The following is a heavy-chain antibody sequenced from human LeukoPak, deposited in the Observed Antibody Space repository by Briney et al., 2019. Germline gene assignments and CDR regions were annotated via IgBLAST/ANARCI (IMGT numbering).Heavy chain of an antibody. CDR3: ARELTGYWQQY. J-gene: IGHJ4*02. Sequence: GRSLRLSCAASGFTFSNFAMHWVRQAPGKGLEWVAIISYDGSNQSYADSVKGRFTISRDSSQNTLYLQMNSLRAEDTAVYYCARELTGYWQQYWGQGTLVTVSS. CDR2: ISYDGSNQ. V-gene: IGHV3-30*04. CDR1: GFTFSNFA. D-gene: IGHD3-9*01.